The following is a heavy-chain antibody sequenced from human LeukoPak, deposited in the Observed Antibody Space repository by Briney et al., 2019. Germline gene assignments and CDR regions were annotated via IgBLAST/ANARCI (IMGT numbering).Heavy chain of an antibody. CDR3: ARDPSSGSSRFDP. CDR1: GYTFTKYN. D-gene: IGHD3-22*01. V-gene: IGHV7-4-1*02. Sequence: ASVKVSCKASGYTFTKYNINWVRQAPGQGLEWMGWSNTNTGNPTYAQGFTGRFVFSLDTSVSTAYLQISSLKAEDTAVYYCARDPSSGSSRFDPWGQGTLVTVSS. CDR2: SNTNTGNP. J-gene: IGHJ5*02.